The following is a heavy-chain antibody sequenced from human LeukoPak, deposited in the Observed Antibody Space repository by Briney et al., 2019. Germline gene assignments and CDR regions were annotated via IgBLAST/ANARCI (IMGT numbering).Heavy chain of an antibody. CDR3: ARDERLLSFLK. D-gene: IGHD3-3*01. Sequence: GGSLRLSCAASGFTFSSYGMSWVRQAPGKGLECVSTLSGSGGSTYYADSVKGRFTISRDDSKNTLYLQMNSLRAEDTAIYYCARDERLLSFLKWGQGTLVTVSS. J-gene: IGHJ4*02. V-gene: IGHV3-23*01. CDR2: LSGSGGST. CDR1: GFTFSSYG.